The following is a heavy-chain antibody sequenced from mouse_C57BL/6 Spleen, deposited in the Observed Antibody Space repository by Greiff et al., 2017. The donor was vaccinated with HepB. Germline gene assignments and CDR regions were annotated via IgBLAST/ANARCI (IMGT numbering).Heavy chain of an antibody. Sequence: VQLQQSGPELVKPGASVKISCKASGYAFSSSWMNWVKQRPGKGLEWIGRIYPGDGDTNYNGKLKGKATLTADKSTSTTYMQLSSLTSEDSAVYFCARKSNYDYYAMDYWGQGTSVTVSS. CDR2: IYPGDGDT. J-gene: IGHJ4*01. CDR3: ARKSNYDYYAMDY. D-gene: IGHD2-5*01. CDR1: GYAFSSSW. V-gene: IGHV1-82*01.